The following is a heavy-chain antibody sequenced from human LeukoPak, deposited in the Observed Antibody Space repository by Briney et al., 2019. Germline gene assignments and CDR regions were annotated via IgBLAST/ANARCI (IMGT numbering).Heavy chain of an antibody. Sequence: PAGSLRLSCAASGFIFNSYAMHWDRQAPGKGLEYVSAISGNGGSTYYANSVKGRFTISRHNSKHTLYLQMASLRDEDMAVYYCARGPGPTYYYYYYVDVWGKGTTVTVSS. CDR3: ARGPGPTYYYYYYVDV. V-gene: IGHV3-64*01. CDR2: ISGNGGST. CDR1: GFIFNSYA. J-gene: IGHJ6*03.